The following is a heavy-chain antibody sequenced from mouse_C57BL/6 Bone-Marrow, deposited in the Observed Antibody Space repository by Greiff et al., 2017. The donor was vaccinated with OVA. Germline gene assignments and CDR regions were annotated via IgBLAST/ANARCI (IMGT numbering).Heavy chain of an antibody. CDR1: GYTFTSYG. V-gene: IGHV1-81*01. CDR2: IYPRSGNT. J-gene: IGHJ4*01. Sequence: QVQLQQSGAELARPGASVKLSCKASGYTFTSYGISWVKQRTGQGLEWIGEIYPRSGNTYYNEKFKGKATLTADKSSSTAYMELSSLTSEDSAVYFCARYIATVVATDAMDYWGQGTSVTVSS. CDR3: ARYIATVVATDAMDY. D-gene: IGHD1-1*01.